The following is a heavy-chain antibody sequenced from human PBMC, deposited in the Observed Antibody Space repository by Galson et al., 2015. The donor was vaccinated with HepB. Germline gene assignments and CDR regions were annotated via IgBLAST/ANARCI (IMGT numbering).Heavy chain of an antibody. CDR1: GFTFSTYP. D-gene: IGHD3-10*01. V-gene: IGHV3-64D*06. J-gene: IGHJ4*02. Sequence: SLRLSCAASGFTFSTYPMHWVRQAPGKGLEYVSAISSGGDSTYYTDSVKGRFTISRDNSKDTLYLQMSSLRAEDTAVYYCVKAILSGSGSYYDSWGQGTLVTVSS. CDR3: VKAILSGSGSYYDS. CDR2: ISSGGDST.